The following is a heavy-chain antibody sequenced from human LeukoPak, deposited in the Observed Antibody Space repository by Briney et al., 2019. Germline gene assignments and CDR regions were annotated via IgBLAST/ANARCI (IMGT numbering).Heavy chain of an antibody. Sequence: PSETLSLTCTVSAGSISSNYWSWIRQSPGKGLEWVGCVYYSGSTNYNTSPKSRVTISVDPSKNQFSLKLRSVTAADTAVYYCARDRTGTTGNYYYYYYMDVWGKGTTVTVSS. CDR3: ARDRTGTTGNYYYYYYMDV. V-gene: IGHV4-59*01. CDR2: VYYSGST. J-gene: IGHJ6*03. D-gene: IGHD1-1*01. CDR1: AGSISSNY.